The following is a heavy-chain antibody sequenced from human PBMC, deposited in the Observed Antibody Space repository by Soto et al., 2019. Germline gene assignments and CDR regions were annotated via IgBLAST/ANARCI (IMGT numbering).Heavy chain of an antibody. CDR1: GGTFSSYA. D-gene: IGHD2-2*01. V-gene: IGHV1-69*01. Sequence: QVQLVQSGAEVKKPGSSVKVSCKASGGTFSSYAISWVRQAPGQGLEWMGGIIPIFGTANYAQKFQGRVTITADESTSTAYMELSSLRSEDTAVYDCARGKPPVPRNYYYYGMDVWGQGTTVTVSS. CDR2: IIPIFGTA. CDR3: ARGKPPVPRNYYYYGMDV. J-gene: IGHJ6*02.